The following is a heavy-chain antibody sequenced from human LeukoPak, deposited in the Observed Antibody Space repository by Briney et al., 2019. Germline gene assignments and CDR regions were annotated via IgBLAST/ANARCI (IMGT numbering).Heavy chain of an antibody. CDR2: IYHSGST. V-gene: IGHV4-38-2*02. D-gene: IGHD4-11*01. Sequence: PSETLSLTCTVSGYSISSGYYWGWIRQPPGKGLEWIGSIYHSGSTYYNPSLKSRVTISVDTSKNQFSLKLSSVTAADTAVYYCARGAVNPYYFDYWGQGTLVTVSS. CDR3: ARGAVNPYYFDY. CDR1: GYSISSGYY. J-gene: IGHJ4*02.